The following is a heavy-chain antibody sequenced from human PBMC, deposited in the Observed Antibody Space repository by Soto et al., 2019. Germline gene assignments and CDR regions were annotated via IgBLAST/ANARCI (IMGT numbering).Heavy chain of an antibody. J-gene: IGHJ5*02. V-gene: IGHV3-13*01. CDR2: IGTAGDT. CDR3: ARGDYNNYGEHGNWFDP. Sequence: LRLSCAASGFTFSSYDMHWVRQATGKGLEWVSAIGTAGDTYYPGSVKGRFTISRENAKNSLYLQMNSLRAGDTAVYYCARGDYNNYGEHGNWFDPWGQGTLVTVSS. D-gene: IGHD4-17*01. CDR1: GFTFSSYD.